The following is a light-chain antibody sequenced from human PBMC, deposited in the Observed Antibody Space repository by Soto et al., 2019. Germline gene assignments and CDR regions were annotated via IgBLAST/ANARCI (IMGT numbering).Light chain of an antibody. CDR1: QSVTSSS. CDR2: GAS. Sequence: EIVLTQSPGTLSLSPGERATLSCRASQSVTSSSLAWYQQKPGQAPRLLIYGASSRATGIPVRFSGSGSGTDFTLTISRLEPEDFALYYCQQYGSSSRYTFGQGTKLEIK. CDR3: QQYGSSSRYT. V-gene: IGKV3-20*01. J-gene: IGKJ2*01.